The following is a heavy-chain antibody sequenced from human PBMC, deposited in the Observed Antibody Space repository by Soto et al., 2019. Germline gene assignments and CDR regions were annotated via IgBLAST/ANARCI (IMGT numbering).Heavy chain of an antibody. Sequence: EVQLVESGGGLVQPGGSLRLSCAASGLIFSDYHMDWVRQAPGKGLEWVGRIRRKANSYTTEYAASVKGRFTISRDDSKNSLYLQMNSVKSEDTAAYYCAMLGGWSGGSSGMEVWGQGTTVTVSS. CDR2: IRRKANSYTT. V-gene: IGHV3-72*01. D-gene: IGHD6-19*01. J-gene: IGHJ6*02. CDR3: AMLGGWSGGSSGMEV. CDR1: GLIFSDYH.